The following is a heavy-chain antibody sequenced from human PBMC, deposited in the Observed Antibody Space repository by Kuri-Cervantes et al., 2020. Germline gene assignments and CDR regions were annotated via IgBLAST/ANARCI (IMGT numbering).Heavy chain of an antibody. CDR3: ASGGLQKDAFDI. D-gene: IGHD5-24*01. CDR2: IIPILGIA. V-gene: IGHV1-69*02. J-gene: IGHJ3*02. Sequence: SVKVSCKASGGTFSSYTISWVRQAPGQGLEWMGRIIPILGIANYTQKFQGRVTITADKSTSTAYMELSSLRSEDTAVYYCASGGLQKDAFDIWGQGTMVTVSS. CDR1: GGTFSSYT.